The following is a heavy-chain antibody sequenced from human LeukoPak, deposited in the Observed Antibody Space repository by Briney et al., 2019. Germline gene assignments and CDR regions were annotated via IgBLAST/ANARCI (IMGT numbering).Heavy chain of an antibody. D-gene: IGHD3-9*01. CDR3: VKGDNNILTGYYNSFDY. CDR2: ISASGIST. Sequence: GGSLRLSCAASGVTFRNFAMSWVRQAPGKGLEWVSTISASGISTYYADSVKGRFTISRDNSRGTLYLQMSSLRAEDTALYYCVKGDNNILTGYYNSFDYWGQGTLVAVSS. V-gene: IGHV3-23*01. CDR1: GVTFRNFA. J-gene: IGHJ4*02.